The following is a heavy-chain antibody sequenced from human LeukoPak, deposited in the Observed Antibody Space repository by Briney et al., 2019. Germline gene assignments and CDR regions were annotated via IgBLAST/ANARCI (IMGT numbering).Heavy chain of an antibody. CDR3: ARGRGIVVVLDY. V-gene: IGHV1-8*01. CDR1: GYTFTGYD. D-gene: IGHD3-22*01. Sequence: GASVKVSFKASGYTFTGYDIYWVRQATGQGLEWMGWMNPNSGNTGYAQKFQGRDTMTRNTSISTAYMELSSLRSEDTAVYYCARGRGIVVVLDYWGQGTLVTVSS. J-gene: IGHJ4*02. CDR2: MNPNSGNT.